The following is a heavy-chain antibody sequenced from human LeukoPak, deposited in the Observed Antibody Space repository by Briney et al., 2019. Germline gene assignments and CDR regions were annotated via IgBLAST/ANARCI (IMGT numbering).Heavy chain of an antibody. J-gene: IGHJ3*02. D-gene: IGHD5-12*01. CDR3: ARRLRFHDAFDI. CDR2: ISSSSSTI. CDR1: GFTFSSYN. Sequence: GGSLRLSCAASGFTFSSYNMNWVRQAPGKGLEWVSHISSSSSTIYYPDSVKGRFTISRDNAKNSLYLQTNSLRAEDTAVYYCARRLRFHDAFDIWGQGTMVTVSS. V-gene: IGHV3-48*01.